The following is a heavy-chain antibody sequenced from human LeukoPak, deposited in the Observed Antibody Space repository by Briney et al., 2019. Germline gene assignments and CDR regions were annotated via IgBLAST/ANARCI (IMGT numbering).Heavy chain of an antibody. Sequence: AASVKVSCKASGYTFNNYGVIWVRQAPGQGLEWMGWISAYNGNTNYAQNLQGRVTMTTDTSTTTAYMELRSLNSDDTAVYYCARWGRNFDNWFDPWGQGTLVTVSS. CDR1: GYTFNNYG. D-gene: IGHD3-9*01. V-gene: IGHV1-18*01. CDR2: ISAYNGNT. CDR3: ARWGRNFDNWFDP. J-gene: IGHJ5*02.